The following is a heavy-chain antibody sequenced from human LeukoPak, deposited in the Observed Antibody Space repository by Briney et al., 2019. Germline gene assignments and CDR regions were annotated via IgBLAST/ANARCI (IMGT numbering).Heavy chain of an antibody. J-gene: IGHJ4*02. CDR1: GCTFTGYY. CDR3: APTRFGELLYFDY. V-gene: IGHV1-2*02. Sequence: GASVKVSCKASGCTFTGYYMHWVRQAPGQGLEWMGWINPNSGGTNYAQKFQGRVTMTRDTSISTAYMELSRLRSDDTAVYYCAPTRFGELLYFDYWGQGTLVTVSS. D-gene: IGHD3-10*01. CDR2: INPNSGGT.